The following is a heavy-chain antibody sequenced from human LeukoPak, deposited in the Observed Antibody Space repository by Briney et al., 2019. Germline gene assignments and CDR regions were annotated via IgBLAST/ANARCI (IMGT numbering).Heavy chain of an antibody. CDR1: GFTLSIYN. Sequence: GGSLRLSCAASGFTLSIYNMNWVRQAPGKGLEWISTVSSGSTSVYYADLAKGRFTISRDSAKNTVYLQMNSLRVEDTAVYYCARVKWLDDYWGQGTLVTVSS. CDR2: VSSGSTSV. J-gene: IGHJ4*02. V-gene: IGHV3-21*01. CDR3: ARVKWLDDY. D-gene: IGHD5-12*01.